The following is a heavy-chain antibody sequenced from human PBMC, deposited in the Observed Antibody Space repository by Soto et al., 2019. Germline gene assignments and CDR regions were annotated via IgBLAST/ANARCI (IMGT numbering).Heavy chain of an antibody. CDR3: ARGSVTTYLTAFDY. D-gene: IGHD4-17*01. Sequence: QVQLVQSGAEVKKPGSSVKVSCKASGGTFISYAISWVRQAPGRGLEWMGGIIPVFGTANYTQKFQGRVTITADESTSTDYMELSSLRSEDTALYYCARGSVTTYLTAFDYWCQGTLVTGSS. CDR1: GGTFISYA. V-gene: IGHV1-69*01. J-gene: IGHJ4*02. CDR2: IIPVFGTA.